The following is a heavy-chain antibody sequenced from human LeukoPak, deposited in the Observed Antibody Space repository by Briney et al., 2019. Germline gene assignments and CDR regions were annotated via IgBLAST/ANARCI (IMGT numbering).Heavy chain of an antibody. J-gene: IGHJ3*02. CDR3: ARRITMIVGAFDI. D-gene: IGHD3-22*01. V-gene: IGHV4-38-2*01. Sequence: SSETLSLTCAVSGYSISSGYYWGWIRQPPGKGLEWIGSIYHSGSTYYNPSLKSRVTISVDTSKNQFSLKLSSVTAADTAVYYCARRITMIVGAFDIWGQGTMVTVSS. CDR2: IYHSGST. CDR1: GYSISSGYY.